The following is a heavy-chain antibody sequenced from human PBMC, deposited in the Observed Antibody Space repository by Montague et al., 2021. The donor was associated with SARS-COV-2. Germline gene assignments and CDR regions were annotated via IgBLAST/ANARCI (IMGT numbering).Heavy chain of an antibody. D-gene: IGHD3-22*01. J-gene: IGHJ4*02. CDR2: ISSSSSYI. CDR1: GFTFSSYS. V-gene: IGHV3-21*06. CDR3: ARDWKYYYDSSGYYDY. Sequence: SLRLSCAASGFTFSSYSMNWVRQAPGKGLEWVSSISSSSSYIYYADSVKGRFTISRDNAKNSLYLQMNSLRAEDTAVYYCARDWKYYYDSSGYYDYWGQGTLVTVSS.